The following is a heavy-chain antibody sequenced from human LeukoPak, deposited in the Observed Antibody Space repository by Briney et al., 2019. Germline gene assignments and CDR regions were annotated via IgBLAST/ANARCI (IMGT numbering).Heavy chain of an antibody. V-gene: IGHV1-18*01. CDR1: GYTFTSYG. Sequence: ASVKVSCKASGYTFTSYGISWVRQAPGQGLEWMGWISAYNGNTNYAQKLQGRVTMTTDTSTSTAYMELRSLRSDDTAVYYCARGSDYYDSSDDFDYWGQGTLVTVSS. J-gene: IGHJ4*02. CDR2: ISAYNGNT. CDR3: ARGSDYYDSSDDFDY. D-gene: IGHD3-22*01.